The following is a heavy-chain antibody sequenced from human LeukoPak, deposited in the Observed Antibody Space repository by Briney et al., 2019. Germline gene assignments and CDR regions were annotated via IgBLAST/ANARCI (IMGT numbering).Heavy chain of an antibody. V-gene: IGHV1-2*02. CDR3: ARLRRVGAKGARVRPDHFEL. CDR2: INPNSGDT. CDR1: GYTFTGYV. Sequence: VASVKVSCKASGYTFTGYVMNWVRQAPGQGLEWMGWINPNSGDTNYAQKFQGRVTMTRDTSISTAYMELSSLRSEDTAVYYCARLRRVGAKGARVRPDHFELWGQGTLVTVSS. D-gene: IGHD1-26*01. J-gene: IGHJ4*02.